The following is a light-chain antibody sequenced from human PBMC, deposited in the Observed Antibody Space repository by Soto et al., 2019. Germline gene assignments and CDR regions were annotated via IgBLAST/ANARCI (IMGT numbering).Light chain of an antibody. CDR3: QQRSNWSFT. Sequence: EIVLTQSPATLSLSPGERATLSCSASQSVSSYLAWYQQKPGQAPRLLISAATNRATGIPARFSGSGSRTDFTLTISSLEPEDFAVYYCQQRSNWSFTFGPGTKVDIK. CDR1: QSVSSY. J-gene: IGKJ3*01. V-gene: IGKV3-11*01. CDR2: AAT.